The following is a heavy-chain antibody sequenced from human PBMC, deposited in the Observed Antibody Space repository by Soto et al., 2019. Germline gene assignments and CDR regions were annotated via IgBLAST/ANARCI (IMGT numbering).Heavy chain of an antibody. CDR3: ARDLRGSGWYYFDY. D-gene: IGHD6-19*01. J-gene: IGHJ4*02. Sequence: SETLSHTCIVSGASISSFFWSWIRQPPGKGLEWIGYISYSGSTNYNRSLKSRVTISVDTSKNLFSLKLSSMTAADTAVYYCARDLRGSGWYYFDYWGQGTLVTVS. CDR1: GASISSFF. CDR2: ISYSGST. V-gene: IGHV4-59*01.